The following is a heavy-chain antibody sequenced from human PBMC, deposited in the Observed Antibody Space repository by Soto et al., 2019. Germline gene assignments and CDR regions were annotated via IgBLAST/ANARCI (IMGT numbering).Heavy chain of an antibody. J-gene: IGHJ4*02. D-gene: IGHD3-3*01. CDR1: GYTFSNYG. V-gene: IGHV1-18*01. Sequence: QVQLVQSGAEVKKPGASVKVSCKASGYTFSNYGISWVRQAPGQGLEWMGWINVDNGDTNYAQKFQGRVTVTTDTSTSTAYRELRSRRSDDTAVYFCARVYDSLYELWAPYYFDYWGQGTLVTVSS. CDR2: INVDNGDT. CDR3: ARVYDSLYELWAPYYFDY.